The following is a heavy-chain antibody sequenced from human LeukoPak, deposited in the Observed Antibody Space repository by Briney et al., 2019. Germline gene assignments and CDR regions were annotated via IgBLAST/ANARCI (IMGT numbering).Heavy chain of an antibody. D-gene: IGHD3-10*01. CDR3: ARVAGSGGFDY. Sequence: GASVKVSCKSSGYTFTSYGISWVQQAPGQGLEWMGWISAYNGNTNYAQKLQGRVSMTTDTSTTTAYMELRSLRSDDTAVYYCARVAGSGGFDYWGQGTLVTVSS. V-gene: IGHV1-18*01. J-gene: IGHJ4*02. CDR1: GYTFTSYG. CDR2: ISAYNGNT.